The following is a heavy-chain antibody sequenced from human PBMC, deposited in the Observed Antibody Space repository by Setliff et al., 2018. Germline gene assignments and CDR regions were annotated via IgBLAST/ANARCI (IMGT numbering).Heavy chain of an antibody. D-gene: IGHD3-10*01. CDR3: ARESATIGEFPLYYFDK. CDR2: FHTGGAT. Sequence: SETLSLTCSVSGGSISSGGFYWSWIRQSAGRGLEWIGHFHTGGATDYHLSLKSRVTISLDSSKNQFSLRLSSVTAADAAVYFCARESATIGEFPLYYFDKWGQGIPVTVSS. V-gene: IGHV4-61*09. CDR1: GGSISSGGFY. J-gene: IGHJ4*02.